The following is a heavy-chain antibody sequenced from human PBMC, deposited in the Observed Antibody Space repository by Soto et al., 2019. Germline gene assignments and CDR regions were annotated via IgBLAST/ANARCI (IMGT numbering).Heavy chain of an antibody. CDR1: GFTFSSYG. V-gene: IGHV3-33*01. CDR3: ARDKEDYYDRSGSHAFDI. J-gene: IGHJ3*02. D-gene: IGHD3-22*01. Sequence: QVQLVESGGGVVQPGRSLRLSCAASGFTFSSYGMHWVRQAPGKGLEWVAVIWYDGSNKYYADSVKGRFTISRDNSKNTLYLQMNRLRAEDTAVYYCARDKEDYYDRSGSHAFDIWGQGTMVTVSS. CDR2: IWYDGSNK.